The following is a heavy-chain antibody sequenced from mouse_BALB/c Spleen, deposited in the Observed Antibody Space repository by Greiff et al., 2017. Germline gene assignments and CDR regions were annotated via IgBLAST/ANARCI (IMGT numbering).Heavy chain of an antibody. CDR2: IWSGGST. V-gene: IGHV2-4-1*01. Sequence: VHLVESGPGLVQPSQSLSITCTVSGFSLTSYGVHWVRQSPGKGLEWLGVIWSGGSTDYNSALKSRLSISKDNSKSQVFLKMNSLQTDDTARYYCASNYYGSGDAMDYWGQGTSVTVSS. CDR1: GFSLTSYG. D-gene: IGHD1-1*01. J-gene: IGHJ4*01. CDR3: ASNYYGSGDAMDY.